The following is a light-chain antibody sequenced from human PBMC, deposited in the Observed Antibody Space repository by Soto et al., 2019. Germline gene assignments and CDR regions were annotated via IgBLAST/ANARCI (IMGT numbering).Light chain of an antibody. CDR3: SSYTSSITLYV. V-gene: IGLV2-14*01. Sequence: QSVLTQPASVSGSPGQSITISCTGTSSDVGGYNYVSWYQQHPGKAPKLMIYDVSNRPSGVSNRFSGSKSGNTASLTISGLQAEDEADYYCSSYTSSITLYVFGTGTSSPS. CDR1: SSDVGGYNY. J-gene: IGLJ1*01. CDR2: DVS.